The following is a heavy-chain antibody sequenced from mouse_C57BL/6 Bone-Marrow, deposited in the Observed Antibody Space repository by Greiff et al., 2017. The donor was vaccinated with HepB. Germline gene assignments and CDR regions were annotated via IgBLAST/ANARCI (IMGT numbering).Heavy chain of an antibody. D-gene: IGHD2-5*01. CDR2: IYPRCGNT. Sequence: VKLQESGAELARPGASVKLSCKASGYTFTSYGISWVKQRTGQGLEWIGEIYPRCGNTYYNEKFKGKATLTADKSSSTAYMELRSLTSEDSAVYFCARSHYSKFDYWGQGTTLTVSS. CDR1: GYTFTSYG. J-gene: IGHJ2*01. V-gene: IGHV1-81*01. CDR3: ARSHYSKFDY.